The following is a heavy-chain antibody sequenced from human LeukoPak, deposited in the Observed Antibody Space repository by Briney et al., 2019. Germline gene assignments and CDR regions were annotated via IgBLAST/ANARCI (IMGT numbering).Heavy chain of an antibody. J-gene: IGHJ4*02. CDR1: GFTFSTYA. D-gene: IGHD6-19*01. Sequence: GGSLRLSCAASGFTFSTYAMSWVRQTPGKGLEWVSDIRGSGGSTNYADSVKGRFAISRDNSKNTLYLQMDSLRAEDTAVYYCAKGRSSWFSGSFDYWGQGTLVTVSS. CDR3: AKGRSSWFSGSFDY. V-gene: IGHV3-23*01. CDR2: IRGSGGST.